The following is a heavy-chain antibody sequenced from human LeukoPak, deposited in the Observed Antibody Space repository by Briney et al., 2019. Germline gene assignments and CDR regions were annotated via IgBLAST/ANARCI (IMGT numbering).Heavy chain of an antibody. J-gene: IGHJ6*03. CDR1: GFTFSSYG. D-gene: IGHD6-19*01. Sequence: PGGSPRLSCAASGFTFSSYGMHWVRQAPGKGLEWVAFIRYDGSNKYYADSVKGRFTISRDNSKNTLYLQMNSLRAEDTAVYYCAKDQGSDIYYYYYMDVWGKGTTVTISS. CDR3: AKDQGSDIYYYYYMDV. CDR2: IRYDGSNK. V-gene: IGHV3-30*02.